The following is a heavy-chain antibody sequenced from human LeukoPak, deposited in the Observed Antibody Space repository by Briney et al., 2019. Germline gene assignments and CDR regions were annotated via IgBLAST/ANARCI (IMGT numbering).Heavy chain of an antibody. CDR2: IRSKAYGGTT. V-gene: IGHV3-49*04. Sequence: QPGRSLRLSCTASGFTFGDYAMSWVRQAPGKGLEWVGFIRSKAYGGTTEYAASVKGRFTISRDDSKSIAYLQMNSLKTEDTAVYYCTINRDDSSGYYYQAFDYWGQGTLVTVSS. CDR3: TINRDDSSGYYYQAFDY. D-gene: IGHD3-22*01. J-gene: IGHJ4*02. CDR1: GFTFGDYA.